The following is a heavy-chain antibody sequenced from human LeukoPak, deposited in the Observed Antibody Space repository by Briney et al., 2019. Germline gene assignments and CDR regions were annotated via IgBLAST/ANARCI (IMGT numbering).Heavy chain of an antibody. CDR1: GGTFSSYA. V-gene: IGHV1-69*05. D-gene: IGHD6-19*01. CDR2: IIPIFGAA. J-gene: IGHJ4*02. CDR3: AREVSAVAGTRHYYFDY. Sequence: GASVKVSCKASGGTFSSYAISWVRQAPGQGLEWMGRIIPIFGAANYAQKFQGRVTITTDESTNTAYMELSRLRSEDTAVYYCAREVSAVAGTRHYYFDYWGQGTLVTVSS.